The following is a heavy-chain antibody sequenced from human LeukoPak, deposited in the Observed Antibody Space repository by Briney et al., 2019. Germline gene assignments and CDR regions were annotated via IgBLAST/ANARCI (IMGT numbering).Heavy chain of an antibody. J-gene: IGHJ4*02. CDR2: VNHGGST. CDR1: GCSISSGYY. Sequence: SETLSLTCTVSGCSISSGYYWGLIRQPPGKGLEWIGEVNHGGSTNYNPSLKSRVTMSVDTSKKQFSLNLSSVTAADTAVYYCARGYSRVVVTASFDYWGRGTLVTVSS. CDR3: ARGYSRVVVTASFDY. D-gene: IGHD2-15*01. V-gene: IGHV4-38-2*02.